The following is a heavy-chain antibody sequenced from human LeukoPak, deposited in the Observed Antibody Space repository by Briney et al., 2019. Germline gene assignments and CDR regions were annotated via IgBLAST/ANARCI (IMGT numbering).Heavy chain of an antibody. CDR3: ARGGLWSLLDMDV. Sequence: GGSLRLSCAASGFTFSNYVIHWVRQAPGKGLEWVALISYDGSKTYYADSVKGRFTISRDNSKNTQYLQMNSLRAEDTAVYYCARGGLWSLLDMDVWGKGTTVTISS. CDR1: GFTFSNYV. J-gene: IGHJ6*03. V-gene: IGHV3-30*04. CDR2: ISYDGSKT. D-gene: IGHD5-18*01.